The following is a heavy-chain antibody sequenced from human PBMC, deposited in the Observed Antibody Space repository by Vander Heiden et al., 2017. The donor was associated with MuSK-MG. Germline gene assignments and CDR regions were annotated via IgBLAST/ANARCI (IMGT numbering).Heavy chain of an antibody. J-gene: IGHJ4*02. CDR2: IYHSGST. V-gene: IGHV4-38-2*01. CDR1: GYSISSGYY. CDR3: ASLRGPFDY. Sequence: QVQLQESGTGLVKPSETLSLTCAVSGYSISSGYYWGWIRQPPGKGLEWIGSIYHSGSTDYNPSLKSRVTISVDTSKNQFSLKLSSVTAADTAVYYWASLRGPFDYWGQGTLVTVSS.